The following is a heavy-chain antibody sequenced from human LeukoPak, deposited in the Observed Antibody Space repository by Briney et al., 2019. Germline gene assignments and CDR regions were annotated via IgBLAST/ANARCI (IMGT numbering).Heavy chain of an antibody. CDR2: ISYDGSNK. CDR3: ATACGGDCYSDY. CDR1: GFTFSSYA. Sequence: LSCAAAGFTFSSYAMHWVRQAPGKGLEWVAVISYDGSNKYYADSVKGRFTISRDNSKNTLYLQMNSLRAEDTAVYYCATACGGDCYSDYWGQGTLVTVSS. D-gene: IGHD2-21*02. V-gene: IGHV3-30*04. J-gene: IGHJ4*02.